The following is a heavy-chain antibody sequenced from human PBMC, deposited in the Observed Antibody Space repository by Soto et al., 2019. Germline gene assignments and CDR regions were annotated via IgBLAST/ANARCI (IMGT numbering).Heavy chain of an antibody. CDR1: GFTFSSYG. V-gene: IGHV3-30*18. CDR2: ISYDGSNK. D-gene: IGHD4-17*01. CDR3: ANSAPDHDYRVDY. J-gene: IGHJ4*01. Sequence: PEGSLRLSCAASGFTFSSYGMHWVRQAPGKGLEWVAVISYDGSNKYYADSVKGRFTIYRANSKNTLYLQMNSLRAEDTAVYYCANSAPDHDYRVDYWGQGTLHTVSP.